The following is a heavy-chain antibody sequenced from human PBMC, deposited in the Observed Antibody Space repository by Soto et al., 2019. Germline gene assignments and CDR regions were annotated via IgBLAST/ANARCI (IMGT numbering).Heavy chain of an antibody. V-gene: IGHV3-66*01. CDR2: IYSGGST. D-gene: IGHD6-19*01. Sequence: PGGSLRLSCAASGFTFSSYWMSWVRQAPGKGLEWVSVIYSGGSTYYADSVKGRFTISRDNPKNTLYLQMNSLRAEDTAVYYCARLFGSGKGVVDSSGWYSPDDAFDIWGQGTMVTVSS. CDR3: ARLFGSGKGVVDSSGWYSPDDAFDI. J-gene: IGHJ3*02. CDR1: GFTFSSYW.